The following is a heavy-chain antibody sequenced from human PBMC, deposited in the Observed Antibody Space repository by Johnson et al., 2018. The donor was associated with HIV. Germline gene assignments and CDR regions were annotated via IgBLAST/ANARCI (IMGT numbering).Heavy chain of an antibody. Sequence: QVQLVESGGGVVQPGRSLRLSCAASGFTFSNYPMNWVRQAPGQGLEWVAVISFDGNNKYYADSVKGRFTILRDNSKNTLYLQMNSLRVEDTAVYYCARGAMVRGVIPGDAFDIWGQGTMVTVSS. CDR1: GFTFSNYP. CDR3: ARGAMVRGVIPGDAFDI. J-gene: IGHJ3*02. V-gene: IGHV3-30-3*01. CDR2: ISFDGNNK. D-gene: IGHD3-10*01.